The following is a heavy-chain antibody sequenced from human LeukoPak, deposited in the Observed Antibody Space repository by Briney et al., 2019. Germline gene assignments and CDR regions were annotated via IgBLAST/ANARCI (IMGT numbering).Heavy chain of an antibody. V-gene: IGHV4-4*02. CDR2: IYHSGST. CDR1: GGSISSSNW. Sequence: SETLSLTCTVSGGSISSSNWWSWVRQPPGKGLEWIGEIYHSGSTNYNPSLKSRVTISVDKSKNQFSLKLSSVTAADTAVYYCARRPYDYVWGSYRLGPLDYWGQGTLVTVSS. CDR3: ARRPYDYVWGSYRLGPLDY. J-gene: IGHJ4*02. D-gene: IGHD3-16*02.